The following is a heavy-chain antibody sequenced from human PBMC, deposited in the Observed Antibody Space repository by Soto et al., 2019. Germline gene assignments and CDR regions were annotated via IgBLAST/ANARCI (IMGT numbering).Heavy chain of an antibody. Sequence: EVQLVQSGAEVKKPGESLKISCKGSGYSFTSYWIGWVRQMPGKGLEWLGIIYPGDSDTRYSSSFRGQVTISAHKYISTAYLQWSCLQASDPAMYYCARREIGDDGDQPAPLDAFDILGQGTMVTVSS. CDR3: ARREIGDDGDQPAPLDAFDI. V-gene: IGHV5-51*01. CDR1: GYSFTSYW. D-gene: IGHD4-17*01. CDR2: IYPGDSDT. J-gene: IGHJ3*02.